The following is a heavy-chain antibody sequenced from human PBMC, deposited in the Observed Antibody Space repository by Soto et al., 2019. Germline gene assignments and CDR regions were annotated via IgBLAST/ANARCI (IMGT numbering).Heavy chain of an antibody. V-gene: IGHV1-69*02. CDR3: AILDDDTIGNFDY. CDR2: FIPMLGIA. CDR1: GDSFSRST. D-gene: IGHD1-1*01. J-gene: IGHJ4*02. Sequence: QVQLVQSGAEVKRPGSSVKVSCKASGDSFSRSTFSWVRQAPGQGLEWMGRFIPMLGIANYAQTFQGRVTITADKSTSTAYMDLSSLRSEDTAVYYCAILDDDTIGNFDYCGQGTLVTVSS.